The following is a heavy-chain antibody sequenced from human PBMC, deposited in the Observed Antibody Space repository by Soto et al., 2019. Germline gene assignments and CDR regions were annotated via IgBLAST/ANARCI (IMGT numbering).Heavy chain of an antibody. V-gene: IGHV4-34*01. D-gene: IGHD6-6*01. CDR3: ARGQAGARYPRY. CDR2: INHSGST. J-gene: IGHJ4*02. Sequence: PSETLSLTCAVYGGSFSGYYWSWIRQPPGKGLEWIGEINHSGSTNYNPSLKSRVTISVDTSKSQFSLNLSSVTAADTAVYYCARGQAGARYPRYWGQGTLVTVSS. CDR1: GGSFSGYY.